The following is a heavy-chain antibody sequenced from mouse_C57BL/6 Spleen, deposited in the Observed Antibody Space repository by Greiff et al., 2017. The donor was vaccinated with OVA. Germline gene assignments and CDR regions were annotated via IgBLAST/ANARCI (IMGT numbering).Heavy chain of an antibody. CDR2: IHPNSGST. V-gene: IGHV1-64*01. Sequence: QVQLQQPGAELVKPGASVKLSCKASGYTFTSYWMHWVKQRPGQGLEWIGMIHPNSGSTNYNEKFKSKATLTVDKSSSTAYMQLSSLTSEDSAVYYCANYYGSSYGAWFAYWGQGTLVTVSA. J-gene: IGHJ3*01. D-gene: IGHD1-1*01. CDR3: ANYYGSSYGAWFAY. CDR1: GYTFTSYW.